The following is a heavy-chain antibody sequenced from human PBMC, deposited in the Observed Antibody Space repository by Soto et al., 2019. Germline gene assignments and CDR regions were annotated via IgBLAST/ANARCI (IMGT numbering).Heavy chain of an antibody. D-gene: IGHD3-16*02. V-gene: IGHV3-11*01. J-gene: IGHJ4*02. Sequence: QVQLVESGGGLVKPGGSLRLSCAASGFTFSDYYMSWIRQAPGKGLEWVSYISSSGSTIYYAASVKGRFTISRDNAKNSLYLQMNSLRAEDTAVYYWARGPYDYVWGSDPPHFDYWGQGTLVTVSS. CDR1: GFTFSDYY. CDR3: ARGPYDYVWGSDPPHFDY. CDR2: ISSSGSTI.